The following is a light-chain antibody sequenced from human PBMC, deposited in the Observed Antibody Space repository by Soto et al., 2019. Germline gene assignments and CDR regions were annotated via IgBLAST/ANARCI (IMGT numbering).Light chain of an antibody. Sequence: QSVLTQPASVSGSPGQSITISCTGTSSDVGGYNYVSWYQQHPGKAPKLMIYDVSNRPSGVSNRFSGAKSGNTASLTISGLQAEDEDDYYCSSYTRSSTRHVVLGGGTKLTVL. CDR3: SSYTRSSTRHVV. J-gene: IGLJ2*01. V-gene: IGLV2-14*01. CDR1: SSDVGGYNY. CDR2: DVS.